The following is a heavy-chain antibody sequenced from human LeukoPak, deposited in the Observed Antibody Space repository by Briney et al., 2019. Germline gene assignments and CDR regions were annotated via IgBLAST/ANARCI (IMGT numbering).Heavy chain of an antibody. CDR1: GFTFSSYS. D-gene: IGHD3-3*01. CDR3: ARAFETYYDFWSGYYSYYYGMDV. CDR2: ISSSSSYI. Sequence: PGGSLRLSCAASGFTFSSYSMNWVRQAPGKGLEWVSSISSSSSYIYYADSVKGRFTISRDNAKNSLYLQMNSLRAEDTAVYYCARAFETYYDFWSGYYSYYYGMDVWGQGTTVTVSS. V-gene: IGHV3-21*01. J-gene: IGHJ6*02.